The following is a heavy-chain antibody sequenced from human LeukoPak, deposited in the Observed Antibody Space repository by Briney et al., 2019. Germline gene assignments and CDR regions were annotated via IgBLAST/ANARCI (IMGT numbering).Heavy chain of an antibody. CDR3: ARAAYSGSYRYIPNYFDY. CDR1: GGSISSYY. V-gene: IGHV4-34*01. CDR2: INHSGST. D-gene: IGHD1-26*01. Sequence: PSETLSLTCTVSGGSISSYYWSWIRQPPGKGLEWIGEINHSGSTNYNPSLKSRVTISVDTSKNQFSLKLSSVTAADTAVYYCARAAYSGSYRYIPNYFDYWGQGTLVTVSS. J-gene: IGHJ4*02.